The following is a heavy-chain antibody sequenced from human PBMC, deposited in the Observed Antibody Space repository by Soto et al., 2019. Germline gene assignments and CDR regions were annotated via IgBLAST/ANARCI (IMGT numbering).Heavy chain of an antibody. D-gene: IGHD3-3*01. V-gene: IGHV1-24*01. CDR1: GYTLTELS. CDR2: FDPEDGET. J-gene: IGHJ4*02. CDR3: ATSLRITIFGVVTAGFDY. Sequence: ASVKVSCKVSGYTLTELSMHWVRQAPGKGLEWMGGFDPEDGETIYAQKLQGRVTMTEDTSTDTAYMELSSLRSEDTAVYYCATSLRITIFGVVTAGFDYWGQGTLVTVSS.